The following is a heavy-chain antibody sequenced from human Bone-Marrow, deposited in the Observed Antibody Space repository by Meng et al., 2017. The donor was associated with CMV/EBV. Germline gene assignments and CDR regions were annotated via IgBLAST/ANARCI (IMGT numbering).Heavy chain of an antibody. J-gene: IGHJ4*02. Sequence: GESLKISCAASGFIFSRYEMTWVRQAPGKGLEWISYISASGSTMYYADSVKGRFTISRDDAKNSLHLQMNSLRAEDTALYYCARVTLARSYDFWGQGTLVTVSS. CDR2: ISASGSTM. V-gene: IGHV3-48*03. CDR3: ARVTLARSYDF. CDR1: GFIFSRYE.